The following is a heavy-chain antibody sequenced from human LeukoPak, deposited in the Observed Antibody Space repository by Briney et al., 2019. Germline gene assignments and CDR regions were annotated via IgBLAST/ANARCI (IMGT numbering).Heavy chain of an antibody. CDR2: IYYSGST. V-gene: IGHV4-34*01. CDR1: GGSFSGYY. Sequence: PSETLSLTCAVYGGSFSGYYWSWIRQPPGKGLEWIGSIYYSGSTYYNPSLKSRVTISVDTSKNRFSLKLSSVTAADTAVYYCARHGSLYSWFDPWGQGTLVTVSS. J-gene: IGHJ5*02. D-gene: IGHD3-10*01. CDR3: ARHGSLYSWFDP.